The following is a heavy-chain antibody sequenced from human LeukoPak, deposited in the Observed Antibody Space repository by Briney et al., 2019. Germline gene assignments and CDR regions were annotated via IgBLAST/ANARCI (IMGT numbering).Heavy chain of an antibody. D-gene: IGHD2-2*03. V-gene: IGHV4-39*01. CDR3: ARRYGPLDL. J-gene: IGHJ4*02. CDR2: IYYSGST. CDR1: GGSISSSSYY. Sequence: SETLSLTCTVSGGSISSSSYYWGWVRQPPGKGLEWIGSIYYSGSTYYNPSLKSRVTISVDTSKNQFSLKLSSVTAADTAVYYCARRYGPLDLWGQGTLVTVSS.